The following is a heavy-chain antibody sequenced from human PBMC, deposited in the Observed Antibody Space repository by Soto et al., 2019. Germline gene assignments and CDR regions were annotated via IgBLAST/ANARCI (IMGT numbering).Heavy chain of an antibody. Sequence: QITLKESGPTLVKPTQTLTLTCTFSGFSFSINGVAVGWIRQPPGQALEWLALIYWDDDQRYNPSLKNRLTNXKXXSRNQVVLTMTNMDPVDTATYYCAHKRDVSRGFKYWGQGTLVTVSS. CDR1: GFSFSINGVA. D-gene: IGHD3-10*01. CDR3: AHKRDVSRGFKY. V-gene: IGHV2-5*02. CDR2: IYWDDDQ. J-gene: IGHJ4*02.